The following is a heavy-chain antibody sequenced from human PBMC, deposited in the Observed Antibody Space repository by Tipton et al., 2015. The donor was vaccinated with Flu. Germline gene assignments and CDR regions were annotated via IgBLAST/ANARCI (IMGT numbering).Heavy chain of an antibody. CDR1: GGSISSSSYY. V-gene: IGHV4-39*07. Sequence: LSLTCTVSGGSISSSSYYWGWIRQPPGKGLEWIGSTYYSESTYYNPSLKSRVTISVDTSKNQFSLKLSSVTAADTAVYYCARAGSGWCLFINWGQGTLVTVSS. CDR3: ARAGSGWCLFIN. J-gene: IGHJ4*02. D-gene: IGHD6-19*01. CDR2: TYYSEST.